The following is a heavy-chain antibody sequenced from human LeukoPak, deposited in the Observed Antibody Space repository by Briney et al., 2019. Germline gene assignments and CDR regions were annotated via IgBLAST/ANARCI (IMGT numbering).Heavy chain of an antibody. CDR2: INPSGGST. CDR1: GYTFTSYY. V-gene: IGHV1-46*01. J-gene: IGHJ4*02. CDR3: ARFSPLLAFPDY. D-gene: IGHD3-3*02. Sequence: ASVKVSCKASGYTFTSYYMHWVRQAPGQGLEWMGIINPSGGSTSYAQKFQGRVTMTRDMSTSTVYMELSSLRSEDTAVYYCARFSPLLAFPDYWGQGTLVTVSS.